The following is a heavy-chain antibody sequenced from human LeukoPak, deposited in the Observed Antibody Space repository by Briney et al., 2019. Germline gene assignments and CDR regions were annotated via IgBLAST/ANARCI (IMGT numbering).Heavy chain of an antibody. CDR3: GMELIRRVNFDY. Sequence: GGSLRLSCAASGFTFRSYSMNWVRQAPGKGLEWVSYISSSSSTIYYADSVKGRFTISRDNAKNSLYLQMSSLRAEDTAVYYCGMELIRRVNFDYWGQGTLVTVSS. D-gene: IGHD3-10*01. CDR2: ISSSSSTI. CDR1: GFTFRSYS. V-gene: IGHV3-48*04. J-gene: IGHJ4*02.